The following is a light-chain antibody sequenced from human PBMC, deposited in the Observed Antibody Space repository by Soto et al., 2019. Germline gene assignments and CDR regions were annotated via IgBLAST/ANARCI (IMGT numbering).Light chain of an antibody. J-gene: IGKJ4*01. V-gene: IGKV1-5*03. CDR2: KAS. CDR3: QQYSIFSLT. CDR1: QSISSW. Sequence: DIQMTQSPSTLSASVGDRATITCRASQSISSWLAWYQQKPGKAPKLLIYKASSLKSGVPSRFSGSGSGTEFPLTISSLQPDDFATYYCQQYSIFSLTFGGGTKVEIK.